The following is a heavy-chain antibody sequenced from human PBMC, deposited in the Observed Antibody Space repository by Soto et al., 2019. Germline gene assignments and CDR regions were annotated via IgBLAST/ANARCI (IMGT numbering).Heavy chain of an antibody. CDR2: ISWNSDNI. D-gene: IGHD4-4*01. CDR1: GFTFDDYA. V-gene: IGHV3-9*01. CDR3: AKDLYSNYGDAFDI. Sequence: PGGSLRLSCAASGFTFDDYAMHWVRQAPGKGLEWVSGISWNSDNIVYADSVKGQFTISRDNAKNSLYLQMNSLRAEDTALYYCAKDLYSNYGDAFDIWGQGTMVTVSS. J-gene: IGHJ3*02.